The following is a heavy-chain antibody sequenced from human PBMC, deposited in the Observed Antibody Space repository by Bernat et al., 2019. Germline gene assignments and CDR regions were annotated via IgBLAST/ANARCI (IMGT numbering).Heavy chain of an antibody. Sequence: QLQLQESGPGLVKPSETLSLTCTVSGGSISSSSYYWGWIRQPPGKGLEWIGSIYYSGSTYYNPSLKSRVTISVDTSKNQFSLKLSSVTDADTAVYYCARPFGPPHSSGWYRWGQGTLVTVSS. CDR3: ARPFGPPHSSGWYR. V-gene: IGHV4-39*01. J-gene: IGHJ4*02. D-gene: IGHD6-19*01. CDR2: IYYSGST. CDR1: GGSISSSSYY.